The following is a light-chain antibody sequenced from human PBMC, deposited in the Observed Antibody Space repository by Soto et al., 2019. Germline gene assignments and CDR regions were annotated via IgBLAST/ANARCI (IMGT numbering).Light chain of an antibody. CDR1: QSISSY. Sequence: DIQMTQSPSSLSASVGDRVTITCRASQSISSYLNWYQQKPGKAPKLLIYAASSLQSGVPSRFSGSGSGTDFTLTISSLQPEDFANYYCQQSYSTPPWTFGQGTKV. CDR2: AAS. CDR3: QQSYSTPPWT. V-gene: IGKV1-39*01. J-gene: IGKJ1*01.